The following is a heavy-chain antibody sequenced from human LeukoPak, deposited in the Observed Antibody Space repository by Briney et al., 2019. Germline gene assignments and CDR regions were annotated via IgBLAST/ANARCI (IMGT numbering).Heavy chain of an antibody. D-gene: IGHD3-10*01. CDR3: ARDNSVGDIAWWFDP. CDR2: INPTGTGT. CDR1: GYSFTSYY. Sequence: ASVKVSCKASGYSFTSYYMHWVRQAPGQGLEWIGLINPTGTGTLYAQKFQGRVTMTRDMSTSTDYMELSSLRSEDTAVYYCARDNSVGDIAWWFDPWGQGTLVTVSS. J-gene: IGHJ5*02. V-gene: IGHV1-46*01.